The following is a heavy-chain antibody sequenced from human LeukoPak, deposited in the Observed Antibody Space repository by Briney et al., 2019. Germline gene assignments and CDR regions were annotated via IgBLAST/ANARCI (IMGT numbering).Heavy chain of an antibody. J-gene: IGHJ5*02. D-gene: IGHD5-12*01. Sequence: GGSLRLSCAASGFTFGSYWMSWVRQAPGKGLEWVANIKEDGGETYYVDSVKGRFTISRDNAKNSLYLQMNSLRAEDTAVYYCARGGGYISSWGQGPLVTVPS. CDR3: ARGGGYISS. CDR1: GFTFGSYW. CDR2: IKEDGGET. V-gene: IGHV3-7*03.